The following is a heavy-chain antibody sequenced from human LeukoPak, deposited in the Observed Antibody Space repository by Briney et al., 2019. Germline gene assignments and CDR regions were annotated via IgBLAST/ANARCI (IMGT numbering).Heavy chain of an antibody. D-gene: IGHD3-10*01. J-gene: IGHJ4*02. V-gene: IGHV1-8*02. Sequence: GASVKVSCKASGYTFTSYYMHWVRQATGQGLEWMGWMNPNSGNTGYAQKFQGRVTMTRNTSISTAYMELSSLRSEDTAVYYCARGHDGYGSGTNTTLWGQGTLVTVSS. CDR3: ARGHDGYGSGTNTTL. CDR1: GYTFTSYY. CDR2: MNPNSGNT.